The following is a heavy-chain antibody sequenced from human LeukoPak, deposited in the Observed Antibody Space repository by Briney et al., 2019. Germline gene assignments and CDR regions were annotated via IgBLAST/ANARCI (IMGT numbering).Heavy chain of an antibody. CDR3: ARDSSGWYK. CDR1: GLTISDNY. V-gene: IGHV3-23*01. D-gene: IGHD6-19*01. J-gene: IGHJ4*02. Sequence: GGSLRLSCAASGLTISDNYMTWIRQAPGKGLEWVSAISGSGGSTYYADSVKGRFTISRDNSKNTLYLQMNSLRAEDTAVYYCARDSSGWYKWGQGTLVTVSS. CDR2: ISGSGGST.